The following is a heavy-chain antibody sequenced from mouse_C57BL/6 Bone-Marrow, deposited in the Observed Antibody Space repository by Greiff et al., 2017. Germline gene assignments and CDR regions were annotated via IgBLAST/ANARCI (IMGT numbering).Heavy chain of an antibody. Sequence: VQLQQPGAELVKPGASVKMSCKASGYTFTSYWITWVKQRPGQGLEWIGDIYPGSGSTNYNEKFKSKATLTVDTSSSTAYMQLSSLTSEDSAVYYCARPYYSNYWDFGVWGRGTTVTVSS. D-gene: IGHD2-5*01. J-gene: IGHJ1*03. CDR1: GYTFTSYW. V-gene: IGHV1-55*01. CDR2: IYPGSGST. CDR3: ARPYYSNYWDFGV.